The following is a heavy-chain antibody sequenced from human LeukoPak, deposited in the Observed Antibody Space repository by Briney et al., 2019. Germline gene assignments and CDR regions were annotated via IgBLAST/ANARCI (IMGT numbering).Heavy chain of an antibody. V-gene: IGHV1-69*05. J-gene: IGHJ4*02. CDR1: GGTFSSYA. D-gene: IGHD6-19*01. CDR3: ARGNWDSSGWYYDY. Sequence: GASVKVSCKASGGTFSSYAISWVQQAPGQGLEWMGRIISIFGTANYAQKFQGRVTITTDESTNTAYMELSSLRSEDTAVYYCARGNWDSSGWYYDYWGQGTLVTVSS. CDR2: IISIFGTA.